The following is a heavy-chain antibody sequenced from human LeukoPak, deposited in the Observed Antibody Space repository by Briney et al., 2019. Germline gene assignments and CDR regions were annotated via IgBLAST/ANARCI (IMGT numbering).Heavy chain of an antibody. V-gene: IGHV1-2*02. Sequence: ASVKVSCKASGYTFTGYYMHWVRQAPGQGLEWMGWINPNSGGTNYAQKFQGRVTMTRDMSTSTVYMELSSLRSEDTAVYYCARDGSSYYYDSSGLWGDYWGQGTLVTVSS. D-gene: IGHD3-22*01. CDR1: GYTFTGYY. J-gene: IGHJ4*02. CDR3: ARDGSSYYYDSSGLWGDY. CDR2: INPNSGGT.